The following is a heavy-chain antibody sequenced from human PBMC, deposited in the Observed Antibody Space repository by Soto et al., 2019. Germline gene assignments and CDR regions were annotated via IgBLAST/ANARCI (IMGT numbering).Heavy chain of an antibody. CDR1: GGSISSSSYY. D-gene: IGHD6-19*01. Sequence: QLQLQESGPGLVKPSETLSLTCTVSGGSISSSSYYWGWIRQPPGKGLEWIGSIYYSGSTYYNPSLQGRVTISVDTSNNQFSLKLSSVTAADTAVYYCARRGFSGWVGWIDPWGQGTLVTVSS. V-gene: IGHV4-39*01. CDR2: IYYSGST. J-gene: IGHJ5*02. CDR3: ARRGFSGWVGWIDP.